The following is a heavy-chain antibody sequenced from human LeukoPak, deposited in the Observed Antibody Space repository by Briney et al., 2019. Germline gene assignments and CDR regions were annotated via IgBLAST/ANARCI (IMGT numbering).Heavy chain of an antibody. CDR2: IWSVGGAE. V-gene: IGHV3-33*01. D-gene: IGHD2-15*01. Sequence: GGSLRLSCVASGFPFRSYGMHWVRQAPGKGLEWVAVIWSVGGAEYYADSVKGRFTISRDNSKNMLFLQMNSLRAEDTAVYFCTRDSALLGVAFDLWGQGTVVTVSS. CDR1: GFPFRSYG. J-gene: IGHJ3*01. CDR3: TRDSALLGVAFDL.